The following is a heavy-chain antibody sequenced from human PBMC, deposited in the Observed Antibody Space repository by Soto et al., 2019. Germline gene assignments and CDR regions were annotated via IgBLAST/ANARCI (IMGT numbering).Heavy chain of an antibody. V-gene: IGHV3-30*04. CDR1: GFIFKNYA. Sequence: GGSLRLSCAGSGFIFKNYALNWVRQAPGKGLEWVSSITRDGYNKYYADSVKGRFTISRDNSRDTLSLQMTALRTEDSSIYYCTKSSGGSSSVGMDYWGQGTRVTVSS. D-gene: IGHD6-6*01. CDR2: ITRDGYNK. J-gene: IGHJ4*02. CDR3: TKSSGGSSSVGMDY.